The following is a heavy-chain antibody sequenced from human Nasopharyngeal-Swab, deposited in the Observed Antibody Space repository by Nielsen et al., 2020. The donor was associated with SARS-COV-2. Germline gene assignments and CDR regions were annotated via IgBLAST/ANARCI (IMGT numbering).Heavy chain of an antibody. D-gene: IGHD3-10*01. CDR3: AKDTRSGLVRGVITDY. Sequence: WIRQPPGKGLEWVAVISYDGNNKYYADSVKGRFTISRDNSKSTLYLQMNSLRAEDTAVYYCAKDTRSGLVRGVITDYWGQGTLVTVSS. CDR2: ISYDGNNK. J-gene: IGHJ4*02. V-gene: IGHV3-30*18.